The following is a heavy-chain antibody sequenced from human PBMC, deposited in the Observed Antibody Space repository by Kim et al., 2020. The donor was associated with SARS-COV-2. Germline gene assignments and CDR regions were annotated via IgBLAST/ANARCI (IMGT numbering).Heavy chain of an antibody. CDR2: IYYSGST. CDR3: ATFPDRGYYDSNDY. Sequence: SETLSLTCTVSGGSISSYYWSWIRQPPGKGLEWIGYIYYSGSTNYNPSLKSRVTISVDTSKNQFSLKLSSVTAADTAVYYCATFPDRGYYDSNDYWGQGTLVTVSS. D-gene: IGHD3-22*01. CDR1: GGSISSYY. J-gene: IGHJ4*02. V-gene: IGHV4-59*13.